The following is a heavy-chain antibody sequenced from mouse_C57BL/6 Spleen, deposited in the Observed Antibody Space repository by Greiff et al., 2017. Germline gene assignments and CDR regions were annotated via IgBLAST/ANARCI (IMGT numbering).Heavy chain of an antibody. CDR1: GYTFTSYD. D-gene: IGHD1-1*01. Sequence: VQLHQSGPELVKPGASVKLSCKASGYTFTSYDINWVKQRPGQGLEWSGWIYPRDGSTKYNEKFKGKATLTVDTSSSTAYMELHSLTSEDSAVYFCARPASYYSSRGVLYFDVWGTGTTVTVSS. V-gene: IGHV1-85*01. J-gene: IGHJ1*03. CDR3: ARPASYYSSRGVLYFDV. CDR2: IYPRDGST.